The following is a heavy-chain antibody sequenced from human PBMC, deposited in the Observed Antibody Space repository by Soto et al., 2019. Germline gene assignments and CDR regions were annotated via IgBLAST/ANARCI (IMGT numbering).Heavy chain of an antibody. V-gene: IGHV3-23*01. CDR3: AKSHTTSGWYVTTDY. Sequence: PGGSLSLSCAASGFTFSSYAMSWVRQAPGKGLEWVSAISGNSGSIDYADSVKGRFTISRDNAKNSLYLQMNSLRAEDTALYYCAKSHTTSGWYVTTDYWGQGTRVTVSS. CDR2: ISGNSGSI. J-gene: IGHJ4*02. CDR1: GFTFSSYA. D-gene: IGHD6-19*01.